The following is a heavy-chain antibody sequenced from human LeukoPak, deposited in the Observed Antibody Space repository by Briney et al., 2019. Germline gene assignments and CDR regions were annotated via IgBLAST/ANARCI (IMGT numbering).Heavy chain of an antibody. D-gene: IGHD3-3*01. J-gene: IGHJ4*02. Sequence: AASVKVSCKASGYTFTGYYIHWVRQAPGQGLEWIGWINPSSGGTNYAQKFQGRVTMTRDTSISTAYMELSRLRSDDTAVYYCAREITIFGVVITHFDYWGQGTLVTVSS. CDR2: INPSSGGT. CDR3: AREITIFGVVITHFDY. CDR1: GYTFTGYY. V-gene: IGHV1-2*02.